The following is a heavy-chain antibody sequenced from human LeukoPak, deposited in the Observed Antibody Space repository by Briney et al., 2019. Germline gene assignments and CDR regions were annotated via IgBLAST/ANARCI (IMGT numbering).Heavy chain of an antibody. D-gene: IGHD2-2*02. J-gene: IGHJ4*02. V-gene: IGHV3-11*01. Sequence: GGPLRLSCAASGFTFSDYYMSWNRQAPGKGLEWVSYISSSGSTIYYADSVKGRFTISRDNAKNSLYLQMNSLRAEDTAVYYCASVVVPAAIGSHDDYWGQGTLVTVSS. CDR2: ISSSGSTI. CDR3: ASVVVPAAIGSHDDY. CDR1: GFTFSDYY.